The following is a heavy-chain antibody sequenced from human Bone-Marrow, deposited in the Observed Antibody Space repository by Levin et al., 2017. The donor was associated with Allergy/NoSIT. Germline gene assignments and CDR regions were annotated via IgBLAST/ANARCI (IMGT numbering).Heavy chain of an antibody. Sequence: QPGGSLRLSCGASGFTFSTYWMTWVRQVPGKGLEWVANIKQDGSEKYYADSVEGRFTISRDNAKNSLYLEMNSLRAEDTAVYYCASTVAGMFDHWGQGTLVTVSS. J-gene: IGHJ4*02. V-gene: IGHV3-7*01. CDR3: ASTVAGMFDH. CDR2: IKQDGSEK. CDR1: GFTFSTYW. D-gene: IGHD6-19*01.